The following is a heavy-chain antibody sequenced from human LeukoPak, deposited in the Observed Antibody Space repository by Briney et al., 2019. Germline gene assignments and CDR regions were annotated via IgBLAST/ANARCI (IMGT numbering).Heavy chain of an antibody. J-gene: IGHJ5*02. CDR3: AIAVAGPRRHFDP. D-gene: IGHD6-19*01. CDR1: GGSISRSSYY. CDR2: IYYSGST. V-gene: IGHV4-39*07. Sequence: LETLSLTCTVSGGSISRSSYYWGWIRQPPGKGLEWIGSIYYSGSTYYNSSLKSRVTMAVDTSKNQCSLKLNSVTAADTAVYYCAIAVAGPRRHFDPWGQGSLVTVSS.